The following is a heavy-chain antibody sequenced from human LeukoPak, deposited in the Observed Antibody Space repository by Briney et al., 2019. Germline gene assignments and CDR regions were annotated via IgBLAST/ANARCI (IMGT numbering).Heavy chain of an antibody. CDR2: IYYSGST. CDR1: GGSISSYY. CDR3: ARLRFGGMRYNWFDP. D-gene: IGHD3-10*01. Sequence: SETLSLTYTVSGGSISSYYWRWIRQPPGKGLEWIGYIYYSGSTNYNPSLKSRVTISVDTSKHQFSLKLSSVPAADTAVYYCARLRFGGMRYNWFDPWGHGTLVTVSS. V-gene: IGHV4-59*01. J-gene: IGHJ5*02.